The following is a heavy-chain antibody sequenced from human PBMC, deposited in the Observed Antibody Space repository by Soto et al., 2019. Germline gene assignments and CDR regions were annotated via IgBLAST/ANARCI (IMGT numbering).Heavy chain of an antibody. CDR2: INWNSGSI. CDR3: VKDESINWYSGHFRH. V-gene: IGHV3-9*01. CDR1: GFTFDDYA. D-gene: IGHD6-13*01. J-gene: IGHJ1*01. Sequence: GGSLRLCCAAAGFTFDDYAMHWVRKVPGKGLEWVSGINWNSGSIGYGDSVKGRFAISRDNAKNSLHLQMNSLSAEDTAFYYCVKDESINWYSGHFRHWGQGALVTVSS.